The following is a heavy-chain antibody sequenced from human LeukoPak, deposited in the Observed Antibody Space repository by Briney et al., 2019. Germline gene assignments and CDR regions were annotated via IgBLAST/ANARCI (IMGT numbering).Heavy chain of an antibody. CDR2: IYTSGST. D-gene: IGHD1-26*01. CDR3: ARIVGATIDY. Sequence: SQTLSLTCTVSGGSISSGSYYWSWIRQPAGKGLEWIGRIYTSGSTNYSPSLKSRVTISVDTSKNQFSLKLSSVTAADTAVYYCARIVGATIDYWGQGTLVTVSS. CDR1: GGSISSGSYY. J-gene: IGHJ4*02. V-gene: IGHV4-61*02.